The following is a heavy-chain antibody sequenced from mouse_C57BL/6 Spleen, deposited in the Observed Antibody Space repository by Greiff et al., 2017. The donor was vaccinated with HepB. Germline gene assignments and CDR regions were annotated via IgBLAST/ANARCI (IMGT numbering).Heavy chain of an antibody. Sequence: EVKLMESEGGLVQPGRSMKLSCTASGFTFSDYYMAWVRQVPEKGLEWVANINYDGSSTYYLDSLKSRFIISRDNAKNILYLQMSSLKSEDTATYYCAREGSNWDFDYWGQGTTLTVSS. J-gene: IGHJ2*01. CDR2: INYDGSST. CDR1: GFTFSDYY. D-gene: IGHD4-1*01. CDR3: AREGSNWDFDY. V-gene: IGHV5-16*01.